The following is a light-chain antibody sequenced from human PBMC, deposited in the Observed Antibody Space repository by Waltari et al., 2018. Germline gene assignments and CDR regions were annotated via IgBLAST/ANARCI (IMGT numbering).Light chain of an antibody. CDR2: AAS. J-gene: IGKJ2*01. V-gene: IGKV3D-15*01. Sequence: EIVMTQSPATLSVSPGERATLSCRASQTINSDLAWYQQKPGQAPRLLIYAASTRPTGIPVRFSGSGSGTEFTLTISSLQSEDFAVYYCQQYNGWRTFGQGTKLEIK. CDR3: QQYNGWRT. CDR1: QTINSD.